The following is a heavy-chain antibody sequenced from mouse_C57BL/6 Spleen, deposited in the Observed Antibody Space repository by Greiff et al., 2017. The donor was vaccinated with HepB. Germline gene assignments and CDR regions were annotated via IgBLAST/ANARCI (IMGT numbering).Heavy chain of an antibody. CDR2: IYPGDGDT. J-gene: IGHJ3*01. CDR1: GYAFSSYW. D-gene: IGHD3-2*02. V-gene: IGHV1-80*01. Sequence: QVQLKESGAELVKPGASVKISCKASGYAFSSYWMNWVKQRPGKGLEWIGQIYPGDGDTNYNGKFKGKATLTADKSSSTAYMQLSSLTSEDSAVYFCARGGAQAPPPYWGQGTLVTVSA. CDR3: ARGGAQAPPPY.